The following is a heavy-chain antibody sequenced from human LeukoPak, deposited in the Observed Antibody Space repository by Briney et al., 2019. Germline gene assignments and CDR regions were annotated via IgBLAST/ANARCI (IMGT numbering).Heavy chain of an antibody. CDR3: ARDVLGGYYYYYCMDV. Sequence: SETLSLTCTVPGGSISSGSYYWSWIRQPAGKGLEWIGRISNNGSTKYNPSLKSRLTISVNTSNNHSSLKLSSVTAADTAVYYCARDVLGGYYYYYCMDVWGKGTTVTVSS. J-gene: IGHJ6*03. CDR2: ISNNGST. V-gene: IGHV4-61*02. CDR1: GGSISSGSYY. D-gene: IGHD1-26*01.